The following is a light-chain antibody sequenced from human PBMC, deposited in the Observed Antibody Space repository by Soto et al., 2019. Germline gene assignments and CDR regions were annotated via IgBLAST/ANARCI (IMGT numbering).Light chain of an antibody. V-gene: IGKV1-33*01. Sequence: DIPMTQSPSSLSASVGDRVTITCQASRDISNYLNWYQHKPGKVPKLLIYDASKLETGVPSRFGGSGSGTDFTFTISSLQPEDVATYYCQQNDNLPPLTFDGGTKVDIK. J-gene: IGKJ4*01. CDR2: DAS. CDR1: RDISNY. CDR3: QQNDNLPPLT.